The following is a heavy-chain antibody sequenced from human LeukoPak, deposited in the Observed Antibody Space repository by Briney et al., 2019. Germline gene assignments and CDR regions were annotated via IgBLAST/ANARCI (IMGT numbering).Heavy chain of an antibody. J-gene: IGHJ4*02. CDR3: ARDPTMIPRIDYFDY. Sequence: SETLSLTCTVSGGSISSGSYYWSWIRQPAGKGLEWIGRIYTSGSTNYNPSLKSRVTISVDTSKNQFSLKLSSVTAADTAVYYCARDPTMIPRIDYFDYWGQGTLVTVSS. V-gene: IGHV4-61*02. CDR2: IYTSGST. CDR1: GGSISSGSYY. D-gene: IGHD3-22*01.